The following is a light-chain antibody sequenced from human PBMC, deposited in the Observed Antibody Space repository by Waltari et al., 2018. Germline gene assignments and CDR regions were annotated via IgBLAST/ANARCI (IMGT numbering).Light chain of an antibody. CDR1: SSDVGAYNY. CDR2: EVD. V-gene: IGLV2-8*01. CDR3: SSYAGSNNLGV. J-gene: IGLJ3*02. Sequence: QSALTQPPSASGSPGQSVSITCAGASSDVGAYNYVSWYQHHHGKAPKLIIYEVDKRPSGVPDRFSGSKSGDTASLTVSGLQAEDEADYYCSSYAGSNNLGVFGGGTKLTVL.